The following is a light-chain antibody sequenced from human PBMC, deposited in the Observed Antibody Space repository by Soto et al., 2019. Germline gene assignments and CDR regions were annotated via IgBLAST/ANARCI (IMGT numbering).Light chain of an antibody. J-gene: IGKJ1*01. Sequence: KVMTKSPATVSVSKGERATVSCRASQGIGSTLAWYQQKPGQTPRLLIYGASTRATGVPARFSGSGSGTDFTLTISRLEPEDFAVYCCQQFDGSLWTFGPGTKVDI. CDR2: GAS. CDR1: QGIGST. V-gene: IGKV3-15*01. CDR3: QQFDGSLWT.